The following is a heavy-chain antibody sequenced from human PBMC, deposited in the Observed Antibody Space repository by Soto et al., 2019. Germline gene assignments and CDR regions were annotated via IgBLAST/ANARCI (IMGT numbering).Heavy chain of an antibody. J-gene: IGHJ6*02. CDR3: ARDPLGYCSGGSCYAYYYGMDV. Sequence: GFLRLSCAASGFTVSSNYMSWVRQAPGKGLEWVSVIYSGGSTYYADSVKGRFTISRDNSKNTLYLQMNSLRAEDTAVYYCARDPLGYCSGGSCYAYYYGMDVRGQGSTVTTSS. D-gene: IGHD2-15*01. CDR1: GFTVSSNY. V-gene: IGHV3-53*01. CDR2: IYSGGST.